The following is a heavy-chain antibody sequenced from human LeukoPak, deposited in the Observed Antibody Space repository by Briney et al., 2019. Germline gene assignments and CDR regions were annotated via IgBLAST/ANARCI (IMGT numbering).Heavy chain of an antibody. Sequence: GESQKISCKGSGYSFTSYWIGWVRQMPGKGLEWMGIIYPGDSDTRYSPSFQGQVTISADKSISTAYVQWSSLKASDTAMYYCARIQGSSYYYYGMDVWGQGTTVTVSS. CDR3: ARIQGSSYYYYGMDV. J-gene: IGHJ6*02. V-gene: IGHV5-51*01. CDR2: IYPGDSDT. D-gene: IGHD2-2*01. CDR1: GYSFTSYW.